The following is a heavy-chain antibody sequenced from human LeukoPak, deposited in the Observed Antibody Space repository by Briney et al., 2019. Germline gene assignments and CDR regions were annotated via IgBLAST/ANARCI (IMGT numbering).Heavy chain of an antibody. V-gene: IGHV3-23*01. Sequence: GGSLRLSCAASGFTFTLSSYGMHWVRQAPGKGLEWVSSLSANGHNTYYADSVKGRFTISRDNSVSTLHLQMSSLRAEDTAVYYCAKQDIVVVPATLFFKTEFDFWGQGTLVTVSS. J-gene: IGHJ4*02. CDR1: GFTFTLSSYG. D-gene: IGHD2-2*01. CDR2: LSANGHNT. CDR3: AKQDIVVVPATLFFKTEFDF.